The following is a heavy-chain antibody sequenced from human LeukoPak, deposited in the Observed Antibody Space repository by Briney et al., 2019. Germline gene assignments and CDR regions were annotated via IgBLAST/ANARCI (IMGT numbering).Heavy chain of an antibody. D-gene: IGHD2-21*02. Sequence: GGSLRLSCAASGFTFDDYAMHWVRQAPGKGLEWVSGISWNSGSIGYADSVKGRFTISRDNAKNSLYLQMNSLRAEDTALYYCAAAPKAVTAIGAFDIWGQGTMVTVSS. V-gene: IGHV3-9*01. CDR3: AAAPKAVTAIGAFDI. CDR2: ISWNSGSI. J-gene: IGHJ3*02. CDR1: GFTFDDYA.